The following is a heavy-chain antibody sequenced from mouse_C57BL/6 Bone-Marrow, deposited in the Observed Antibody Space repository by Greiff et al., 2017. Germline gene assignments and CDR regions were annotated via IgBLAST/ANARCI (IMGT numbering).Heavy chain of an antibody. CDR2: ISNLAYSI. J-gene: IGHJ3*01. D-gene: IGHD3-2*02. CDR3: ASSSGPFAY. CDR1: GFTFSDYG. V-gene: IGHV5-15*01. Sequence: EVKLMESGGGLVQPGGSLKLSCAASGFTFSDYGMAWVRQAPRKGPEWVAFISNLAYSIYYADTVTGRFTISRENAKNTLYLEMSSLRSEDTAMYYCASSSGPFAYWGQGTLVTVSA.